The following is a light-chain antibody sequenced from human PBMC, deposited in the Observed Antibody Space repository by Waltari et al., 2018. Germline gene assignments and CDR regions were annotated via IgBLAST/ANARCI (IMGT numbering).Light chain of an antibody. Sequence: QSVLTQPPSVSAAPGQKVTISCSGRSLTIGNNYVFWYQQHPRTAPKLLIYDNNKRPSGIPDRFSGSKSGTSATLGITGLQTGDEADYYCGTWDSSLSAWVFGGGTKLTVL. CDR2: DNN. CDR3: GTWDSSLSAWV. J-gene: IGLJ3*02. V-gene: IGLV1-51*01. CDR1: SLTIGNNY.